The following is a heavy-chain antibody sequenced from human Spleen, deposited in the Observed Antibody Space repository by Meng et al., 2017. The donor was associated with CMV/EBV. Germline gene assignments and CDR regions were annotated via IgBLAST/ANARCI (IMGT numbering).Heavy chain of an antibody. D-gene: IGHD3-3*01. V-gene: IGHV3-13*01. CDR2: IGTAGDT. CDR1: GFTFSSND. J-gene: IGHJ6*02. Sequence: GGSLRLSCAASGFTFSSNDMHWVRQTTGKGLEWVSAIGTAGDTYYPGSVKGRFTISRDNSKNTLYLQMNSLRAADTAVYYCAKDYFAFWSGYPNYGMDVWGQGTTVTVSS. CDR3: AKDYFAFWSGYPNYGMDV.